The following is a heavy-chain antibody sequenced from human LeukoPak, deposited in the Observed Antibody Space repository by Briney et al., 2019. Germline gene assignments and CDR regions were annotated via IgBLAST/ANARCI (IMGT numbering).Heavy chain of an antibody. CDR3: ARARNIRGAPGYFDY. V-gene: IGHV1-46*01. J-gene: IGHJ4*02. D-gene: IGHD1-26*01. CDR2: INPSGGST. CDR1: GYTFTGYY. Sequence: ASVKVSCKASGYTFTGYYMHWVRQAPGQGLEWMGIINPSGGSTSYAQKFQGRVTMTRDTSTSTVYMELSSLRSEDTAVYYCARARNIRGAPGYFDYWGQGTLVTVSS.